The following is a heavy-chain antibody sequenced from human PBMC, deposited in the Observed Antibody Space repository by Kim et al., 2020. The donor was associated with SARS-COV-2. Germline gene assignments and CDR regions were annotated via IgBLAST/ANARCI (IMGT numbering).Heavy chain of an antibody. CDR2: ISYDGTNK. Sequence: GGSLRLSCAASGFTLSTYAMHWVRQAPGKGLEWVAIISYDGTNKYNGDSVKGRFTISRDNSKNTLYLQMNSLRTEDTAVYYCARETPDYSSSWYDIWGQGTMVTVSS. D-gene: IGHD6-13*01. CDR1: GFTLSTYA. J-gene: IGHJ3*02. CDR3: ARETPDYSSSWYDI. V-gene: IGHV3-30*04.